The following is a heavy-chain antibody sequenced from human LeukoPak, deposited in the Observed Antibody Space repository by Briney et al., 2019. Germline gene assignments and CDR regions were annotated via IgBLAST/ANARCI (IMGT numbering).Heavy chain of an antibody. CDR1: GFTVSIYA. V-gene: IGHV3-64*01. CDR2: ISSNGGST. CDR3: ARVAPARVYDY. J-gene: IGHJ4*02. Sequence: GGSLRLSYSVSGFTVSIYAMHCVRQAPGKRLEYGSAISSNGGSTYYAISVKGRFTIYRDNSKNTLYLHMGSLRAEDMAVYYCARVAPARVYDYWGEGTLVTVSS.